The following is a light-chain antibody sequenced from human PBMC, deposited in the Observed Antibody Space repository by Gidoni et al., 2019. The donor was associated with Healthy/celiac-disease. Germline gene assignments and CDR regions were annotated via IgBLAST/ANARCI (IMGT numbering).Light chain of an antibody. V-gene: IGKV3-20*01. J-gene: IGKJ2*04. CDR1: QSVSSSY. CDR2: GAS. CDR3: QQYGSSPWS. Sequence: ELVLTQSPGTLSLSPGERATLSCRASQSVSSSYLAWYQQKPGQAPRLLIYGASSRATGIPDRFSGSGSGTDFTLTISRLEPEDFAVYYCQQYGSSPWSFGQXTKLEIK.